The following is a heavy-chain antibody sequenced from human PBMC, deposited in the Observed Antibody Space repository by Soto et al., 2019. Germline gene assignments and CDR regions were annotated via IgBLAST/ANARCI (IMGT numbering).Heavy chain of an antibody. V-gene: IGHV1-18*01. Sequence: QVQLVQSGAEVKKPGASVKVSCKASGYTFTSYGISWVRQAPGQGLEWMGWISAYNGNTNYAQKLQGRVTMTTDTTTSTGYMELRSLRSDVTAVVYCTRDKGFGDLLAWGQGTRVTVSP. CDR2: ISAYNGNT. J-gene: IGHJ5*02. D-gene: IGHD3-10*01. CDR1: GYTFTSYG. CDR3: TRDKGFGDLLA.